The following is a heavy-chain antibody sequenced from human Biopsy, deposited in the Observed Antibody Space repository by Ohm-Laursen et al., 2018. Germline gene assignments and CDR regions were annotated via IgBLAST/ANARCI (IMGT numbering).Heavy chain of an antibody. CDR3: AHRHLGSNWNYVVFDY. V-gene: IGHV2-5*02. J-gene: IGHJ4*02. CDR1: GFSLSTTGVG. Sequence: TQTLTLTRSFSGFSLSTTGVGVGWIRQPPGKALEWLALIYWDDDKRYSASLKNRLTIAKDTSKSLVVLTMTNMDPVDTAAYYCAHRHLGSNWNYVVFDYWGQGTLVTVSS. D-gene: IGHD1-7*01. CDR2: IYWDDDK.